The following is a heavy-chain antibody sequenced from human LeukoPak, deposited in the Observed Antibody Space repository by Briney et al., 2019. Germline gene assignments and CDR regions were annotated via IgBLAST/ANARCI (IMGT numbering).Heavy chain of an antibody. CDR2: INPSGGST. V-gene: IGHV1-46*03. CDR3: ARDQGLTGDTAMVIVVDWFDP. Sequence: EASVKVSCKASGYTFTSYYMHWVRQAPGQGLEWMGIINPSGGSTSYAQKFQGRVTMTRDTSTSTVYMELSSLRSEDTAAYYCARDQGLTGDTAMVIVVDWFDPWGQGTLVTVSS. J-gene: IGHJ5*02. D-gene: IGHD5-18*01. CDR1: GYTFTSYY.